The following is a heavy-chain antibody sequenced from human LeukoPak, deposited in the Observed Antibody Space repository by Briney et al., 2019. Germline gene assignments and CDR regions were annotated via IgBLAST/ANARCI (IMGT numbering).Heavy chain of an antibody. J-gene: IGHJ4*02. CDR1: GGSISSGSYY. D-gene: IGHD3-16*01. CDR3: ARDRGGIFDY. V-gene: IGHV4-61*02. CDR2: IYTSGST. Sequence: SQTLSLTCTVSGGSISSGSYYWSWIRQPAGKGLEWIGRIYTSGSTNYNPSLKSRVTISVDTSKNQFSLKLSSVTAADTAAYYCARDRGGIFDYWGQGTLVTVSS.